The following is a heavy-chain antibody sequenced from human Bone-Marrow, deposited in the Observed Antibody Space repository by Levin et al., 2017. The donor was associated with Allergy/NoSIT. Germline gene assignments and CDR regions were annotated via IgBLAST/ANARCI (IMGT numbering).Heavy chain of an antibody. CDR3: ARGVPVHYAGYYFDS. V-gene: IGHV3-23*01. D-gene: IGHD3-10*01. CDR1: GFTFTDYP. CDR2: ISGSGGLT. J-gene: IGHJ4*02. Sequence: PGESLKISCAASGFTFTDYPMTWVRQSPGKGLQWVSTISGSGGLTFYPDSLRGRFTVSRDESKSQVFLQMNGLRVDDTAVYYCARGVPVHYAGYYFDSWGQGALVTVSS.